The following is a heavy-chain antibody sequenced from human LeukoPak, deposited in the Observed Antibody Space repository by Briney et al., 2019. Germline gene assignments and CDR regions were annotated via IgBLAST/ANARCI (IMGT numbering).Heavy chain of an antibody. CDR1: GFTFSSYA. J-gene: IGHJ4*02. Sequence: GGSLRLSCAASGFTFSSYAMSWVRQAPGKGLEWVSVISVSGGSTCYADSVKGRFTISRDNSKNTLYLQMNSLRAEDTAVYYCAKRVAVAATYYYFDYWGQGTLVTVSS. CDR3: AKRVAVAATYYYFDY. D-gene: IGHD2-15*01. CDR2: ISVSGGST. V-gene: IGHV3-23*01.